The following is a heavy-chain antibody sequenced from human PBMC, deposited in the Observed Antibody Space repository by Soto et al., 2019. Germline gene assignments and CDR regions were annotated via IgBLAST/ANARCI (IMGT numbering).Heavy chain of an antibody. CDR3: GRGRSGQIVVFH. CDR2: IGPESGAT. J-gene: IGHJ4*02. CDR1: GDTFTGHY. V-gene: IGHV1-2*02. D-gene: IGHD5-12*01. Sequence: ASVKVSCKASGDTFTGHYIHWVRQAPEQGPEWMGEIGPESGATRYAQRFQGRVTMARDMSITTVYMELNNLRPDDTAVYYCGRGRSGQIVVFHWGQGTPVTVSS.